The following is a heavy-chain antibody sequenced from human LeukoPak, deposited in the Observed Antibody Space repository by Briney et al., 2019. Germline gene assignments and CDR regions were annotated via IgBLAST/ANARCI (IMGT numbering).Heavy chain of an antibody. Sequence: PSETLSLTCTVSGGSIGGSSYYWGWIRQPPGKGLEWIGEINHSGSTNYNPSLKSRVTISVDTSKNQFSLKLSSVTAADTAVYYCARARHSSGWYRDWGQGTLVTVSS. CDR3: ARARHSSGWYRD. CDR1: GGSIGGSSYY. CDR2: INHSGST. J-gene: IGHJ4*02. D-gene: IGHD6-19*01. V-gene: IGHV4-39*07.